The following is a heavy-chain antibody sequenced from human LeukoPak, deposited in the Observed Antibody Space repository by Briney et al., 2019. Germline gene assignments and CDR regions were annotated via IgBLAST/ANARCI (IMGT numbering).Heavy chain of an antibody. D-gene: IGHD3-22*01. CDR1: GYTFTSYD. V-gene: IGHV1-8*01. Sequence: ASVNVSCKASGYTFTSYDINWVRQATGQGLEWMGWMNPNSGNTCYAQKFQGRVTMTRNTSISTAYMELSSLRSEDTAVYYCARGGYYKHNWFDPWGQGTLVTVSS. CDR2: MNPNSGNT. J-gene: IGHJ5*02. CDR3: ARGGYYKHNWFDP.